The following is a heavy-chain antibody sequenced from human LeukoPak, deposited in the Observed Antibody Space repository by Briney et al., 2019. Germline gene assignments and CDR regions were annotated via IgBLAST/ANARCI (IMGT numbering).Heavy chain of an antibody. V-gene: IGHV1-69*13. Sequence: ASVKVSCKASGGTFSSYAISWVRQAPGQGLEWMGWISAYNGNTNYAQKLQGRVTITADESTSTAYMELSSLRSEDTAVYYCASPVSGYSSSFDYWGQGTLVTVSS. CDR1: GGTFSSYA. CDR2: ISAYNGNT. J-gene: IGHJ4*02. D-gene: IGHD6-13*01. CDR3: ASPVSGYSSSFDY.